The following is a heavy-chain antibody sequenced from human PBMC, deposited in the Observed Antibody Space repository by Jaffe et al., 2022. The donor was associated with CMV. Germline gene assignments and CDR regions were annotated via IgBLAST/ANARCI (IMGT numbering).Heavy chain of an antibody. Sequence: EVQLVESGGGLVQPGGSLRLSCAASGFTFSSYWMHWVRQAPGKGLVWVSRINSDGSSTSYADSVKGRFTISRDNAKNTLYLQMNSLRAEDTAVYYCARAHRRSYYDSSGYYYWGQGTLVTVSS. V-gene: IGHV3-74*01. D-gene: IGHD3-22*01. CDR1: GFTFSSYW. J-gene: IGHJ4*02. CDR2: INSDGSST. CDR3: ARAHRRSYYDSSGYYY.